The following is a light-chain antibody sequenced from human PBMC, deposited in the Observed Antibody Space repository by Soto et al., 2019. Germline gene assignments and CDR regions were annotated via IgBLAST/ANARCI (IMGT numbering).Light chain of an antibody. J-gene: IGLJ1*01. Sequence: QSVLTQPASVSGSPGQSITISCTGTSSDVGVYDYVSWYQHHPGKAPKFLIYEVSNRPSGVSNRFSGSKSGNTASLTISGLQAEDEADYYCSSYTSSSTLYVFGTGTKVTVL. CDR3: SSYTSSSTLYV. CDR1: SSDVGVYDY. CDR2: EVS. V-gene: IGLV2-14*01.